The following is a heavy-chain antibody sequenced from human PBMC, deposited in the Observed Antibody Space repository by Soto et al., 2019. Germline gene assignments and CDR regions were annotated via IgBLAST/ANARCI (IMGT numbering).Heavy chain of an antibody. CDR1: GGSLSGYY. J-gene: IGHJ4*02. CDR2: IKDGGRT. D-gene: IGHD5-12*01. CDR3: ARGQEGVVATH. Sequence: QVQLQQWGAGLLKPSETLSLNCAVNGGSLSGYYWSWIRQPQGKGLEWIGEIKDGGRTNYSPSLKSRATISSDTSNNPFSLRLYSVTAADTGVYYCARGQEGVVATHWDQGTLVTVSS. V-gene: IGHV4-34*01.